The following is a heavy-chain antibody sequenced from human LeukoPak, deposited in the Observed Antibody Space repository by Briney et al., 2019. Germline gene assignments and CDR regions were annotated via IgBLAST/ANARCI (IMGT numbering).Heavy chain of an antibody. CDR2: IYYSGST. J-gene: IGHJ3*02. V-gene: IGHV4-59*01. CDR3: ARESANWRAFDI. D-gene: IGHD7-27*01. CDR1: GGSIRSYY. Sequence: PSETLSLACTVSGGSIRSYYGSWIRQPPGMGLEWIGSIYYSGSTSYSPSLKSRVTISVDTSKNQFSLKLSSVTAADTAVYYCARESANWRAFDIWGQGTMVTVSS.